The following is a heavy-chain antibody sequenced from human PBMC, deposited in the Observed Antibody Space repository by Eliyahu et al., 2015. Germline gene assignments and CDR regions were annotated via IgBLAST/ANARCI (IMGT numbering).Heavy chain of an antibody. CDR2: IVYSGST. CDR1: GGXXSXRSYY. V-gene: IGHV4-39*01. J-gene: IGHJ5*02. Sequence: QLQLQESGPGXVKPSETLSLTCTXXGGXXSXRSYYWGWIRQPPGKGLEWIGSIVYSGSTYHNPSLKSRVTISVDTSKNQFSLKLSSVTAADTAVYYCARIEYSSSSGWFDPWGQGTLVTVSS. CDR3: ARIEYSSSSGWFDP. D-gene: IGHD6-6*01.